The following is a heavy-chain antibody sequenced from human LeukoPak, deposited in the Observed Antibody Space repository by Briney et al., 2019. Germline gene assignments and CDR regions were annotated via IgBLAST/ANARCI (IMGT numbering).Heavy chain of an antibody. CDR1: GYSISSGYY. CDR2: IYHSGST. Sequence: SETLSLTCTVSGYSISSGYYWGWIRQPPGKGLEWIGSIYHSGSTYYNPSLKSRVTISVDTSKNQFSLKLSSVTAADTAVYYCARVPGSGSIGGGGFDYWGQGTLVTVSS. D-gene: IGHD3-10*01. CDR3: ARVPGSGSIGGGGFDY. V-gene: IGHV4-38-2*02. J-gene: IGHJ4*02.